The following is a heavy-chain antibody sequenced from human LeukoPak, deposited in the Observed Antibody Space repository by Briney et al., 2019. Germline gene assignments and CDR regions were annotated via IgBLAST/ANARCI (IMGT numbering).Heavy chain of an antibody. CDR3: ARGGSVTYGSGTVDLDY. V-gene: IGHV3-13*01. J-gene: IGHJ4*02. Sequence: GGSLRLSCAASGFTFSSYDMNWVRQATGKGLEWVSAIGTAGDTYYPGSVKGRFTISRENAKNSLYLQMNSLRAGDTAVYYCARGGSVTYGSGTVDLDYWGQGTLVTVSS. CDR2: IGTAGDT. D-gene: IGHD3-10*01. CDR1: GFTFSSYD.